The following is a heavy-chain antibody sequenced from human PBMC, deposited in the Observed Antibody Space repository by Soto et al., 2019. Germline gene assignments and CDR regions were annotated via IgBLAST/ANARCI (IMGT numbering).Heavy chain of an antibody. CDR2: ARNRVNGYII. CDR1: GFTFTDHY. CDR3: ARLMGTSFDL. V-gene: IGHV3-72*01. J-gene: IGHJ4*02. D-gene: IGHD2-8*01. Sequence: GGSLRLSCAASGFTFTDHYMDWVRQAPGKGLEWVGRARNRVNGYIIAYAASVEGRFIISRDDSKSSLYLQMNSLKTEDTAVYFCARLMGTSFDLWGQGTLVTVSS.